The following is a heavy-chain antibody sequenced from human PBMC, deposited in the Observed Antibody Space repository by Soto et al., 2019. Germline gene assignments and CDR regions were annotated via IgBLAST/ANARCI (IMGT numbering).Heavy chain of an antibody. Sequence: GSLRLSCAASGFTFTSYWMAWVRQTPGKGLEWVANIKQDESEKNYVDSVKGRFTISRDNAKNSLYLQMNSLRAEDTAVYYCARDWGTYCGGDCPKLDYWGQGTLVTVSS. CDR1: GFTFTSYW. CDR3: ARDWGTYCGGDCPKLDY. D-gene: IGHD2-21*01. CDR2: IKQDESEK. V-gene: IGHV3-7*01. J-gene: IGHJ4*02.